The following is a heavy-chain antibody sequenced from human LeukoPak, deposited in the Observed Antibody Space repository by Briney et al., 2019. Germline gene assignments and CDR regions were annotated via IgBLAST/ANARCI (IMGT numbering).Heavy chain of an antibody. CDR2: ISTSGNTI. V-gene: IGHV3-48*03. CDR1: GFTFSSYD. CDR3: AKVPDYYGSGRYH. Sequence: PGGSLRLSCAASGFTFSSYDMNWLRQAPGEGLEWVSYISTSGNTIYYADSVKGRFTISRDNAKNSLYLQMNSLRAEDTAVYYCAKVPDYYGSGRYHWGQGTLVTVSS. J-gene: IGHJ4*02. D-gene: IGHD3-10*01.